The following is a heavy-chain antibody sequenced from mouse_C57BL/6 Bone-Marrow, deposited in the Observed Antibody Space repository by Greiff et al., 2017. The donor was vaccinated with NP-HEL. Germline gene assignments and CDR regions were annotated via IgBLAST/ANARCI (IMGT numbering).Heavy chain of an antibody. CDR3: ARDNWDRRFDV. Sequence: EVMLVESGGGLVQSGRSLRLSCATSGFTFSDFYMEWVRQAPGKGLEWIAASRNKANDYTTEYSASVKGRFIVSRDTSQSILYLQMNALRAEDTAMYYCARDNWDRRFDVWGTGTTVTVSS. D-gene: IGHD4-1*01. CDR1: GFTFSDFY. CDR2: SRNKANDYTT. V-gene: IGHV7-1*01. J-gene: IGHJ1*03.